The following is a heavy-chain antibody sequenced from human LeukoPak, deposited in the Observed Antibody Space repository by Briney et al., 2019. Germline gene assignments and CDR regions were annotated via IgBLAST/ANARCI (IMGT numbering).Heavy chain of an antibody. CDR3: ARRGYGWDHFDS. Sequence: ASETLSLTCTVSGGSISTSSYYWVWIRQPPGRGLEWTGSVFYTGSTFYNPSLKSRVTISIDTAKDQFSLKLSSVTAADTAVYYCARRGYGWDHFDSWGQGTLVTVSP. D-gene: IGHD5-18*01. CDR2: VFYTGST. CDR1: GGSISTSSYY. J-gene: IGHJ4*02. V-gene: IGHV4-39*01.